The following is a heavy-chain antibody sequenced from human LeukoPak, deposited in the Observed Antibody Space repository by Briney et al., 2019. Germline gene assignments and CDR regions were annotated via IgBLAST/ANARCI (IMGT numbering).Heavy chain of an antibody. CDR3: ARQTQWLVGDGVFDI. Sequence: GGSLRLSCAASGFTFSGYWMSWVRQAPGKGLEWVANIRHDGSEKYYVDSLKGRFTISRDNAKNSLYLRMNSLRAEDTAVYYCARQTQWLVGDGVFDIWGQGTMVTVSS. CDR2: IRHDGSEK. V-gene: IGHV3-7*01. D-gene: IGHD6-19*01. CDR1: GFTFSGYW. J-gene: IGHJ3*02.